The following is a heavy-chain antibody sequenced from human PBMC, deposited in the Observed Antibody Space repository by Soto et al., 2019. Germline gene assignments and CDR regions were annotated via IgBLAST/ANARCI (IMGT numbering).Heavy chain of an antibody. CDR1: GGTFSNYV. J-gene: IGHJ4*02. CDR2: IIPISGAA. CDR3: ARDMTRTVVPYFDF. Sequence: SVKVSCKXSGGTFSNYVVNWVRQAPGQGLEWMGRIIPISGAANYAQKFQGRVTITADKSTSTSYMELSSLRSEDTAVYYCARDMTRTVVPYFDFWGQGTLVTVSS. D-gene: IGHD1-7*01. V-gene: IGHV1-69*06.